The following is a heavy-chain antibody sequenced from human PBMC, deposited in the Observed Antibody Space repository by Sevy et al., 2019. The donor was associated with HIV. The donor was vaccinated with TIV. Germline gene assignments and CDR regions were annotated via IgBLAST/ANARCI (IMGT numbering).Heavy chain of an antibody. CDR2: INSGGGST. J-gene: IGHJ4*02. CDR1: GFTFTEIV. V-gene: IGHV3-23*01. CDR3: AKDVVGRCYDSSGYSDH. D-gene: IGHD3-22*01. Sequence: GGSLRLSCAASGFTFTEIVMSWVRQAPGKELEWVSTINSGGGSTYYADSVKGRFTISRDNSQNTLDLQMNSLRAEDTAVYYCAKDVVGRCYDSSGYSDHWGQGTLVTISS.